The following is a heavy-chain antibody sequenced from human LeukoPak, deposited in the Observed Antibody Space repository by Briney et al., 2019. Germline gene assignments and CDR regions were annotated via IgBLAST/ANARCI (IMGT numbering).Heavy chain of an antibody. CDR3: ARHSSGSYYFGPTEFDY. Sequence: SETLSLTCIVSGASISDYYWSWIRQPAGKGLEWIGRIDTSGSTNYKPSLKSRLTMSVDTSKNQFSLKLSSVTAADTAVYYCARHSSGSYYFGPTEFDYWGQGTLVTVSS. CDR2: IDTSGST. J-gene: IGHJ4*02. D-gene: IGHD1-26*01. V-gene: IGHV4-4*07. CDR1: GASISDYY.